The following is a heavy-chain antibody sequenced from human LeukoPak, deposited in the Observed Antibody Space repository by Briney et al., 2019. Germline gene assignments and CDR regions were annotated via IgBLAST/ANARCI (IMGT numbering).Heavy chain of an antibody. D-gene: IGHD5-24*01. CDR3: ARGGMATIQGPLDY. J-gene: IGHJ4*02. V-gene: IGHV1-69*05. CDR2: IIPIFGTA. Sequence: SVKVSCKASGGTFSSYAISWVRQAPGQGLEWMGRIIPIFGTANYAQKFQGRVTITTDESTSTAYMELSSLRSEDTAVYYCARGGMATIQGPLDYWGQGTLFTVSS. CDR1: GGTFSSYA.